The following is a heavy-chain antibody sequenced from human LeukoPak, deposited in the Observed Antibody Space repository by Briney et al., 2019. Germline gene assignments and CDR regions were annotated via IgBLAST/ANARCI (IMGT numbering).Heavy chain of an antibody. D-gene: IGHD3-3*01. CDR2: ISYDGSNK. CDR3: AKDRGPLYYDFWSAISGMDV. CDR1: GFTFSSYG. J-gene: IGHJ6*02. V-gene: IGHV3-30*18. Sequence: PGRSLRLSCAASGFTFSSYGMHWVRQAPGKGLEWVAVISYDGSNKYYADSVKGRFTISRGNSKNTLYLQMNSLRAEDTAVYYCAKDRGPLYYDFWSAISGMDVWGQGTTVTVSS.